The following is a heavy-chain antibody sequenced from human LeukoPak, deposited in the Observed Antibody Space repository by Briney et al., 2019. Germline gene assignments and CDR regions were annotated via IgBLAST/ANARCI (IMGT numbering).Heavy chain of an antibody. D-gene: IGHD3-9*01. V-gene: IGHV3-33*01. Sequence: PGGSLRLSCAASGFTLSSYGMHWVRQAPGKGLEWVAVIWYDGSNKYYADSVKGRFTISRDNSKNTLYLQMNSLRAEDTAVYYCAREYDILTRFAFDIWGQGTMVTVSS. CDR1: GFTLSSYG. J-gene: IGHJ3*02. CDR2: IWYDGSNK. CDR3: AREYDILTRFAFDI.